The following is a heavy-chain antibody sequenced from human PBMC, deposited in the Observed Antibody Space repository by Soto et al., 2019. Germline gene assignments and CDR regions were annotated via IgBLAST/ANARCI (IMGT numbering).Heavy chain of an antibody. D-gene: IGHD3-10*01. CDR2: IYYTGNT. CDR1: GGSISSSSYY. J-gene: IGHJ4*02. V-gene: IGHV4-39*07. CDR3: ARAPRGNYGYPSYFVY. Sequence: SETLSLTCTVSGGSISSSSYYWAWIRQPPGKGLEWIGTIYYTGNTYYNPSLKSRVTMSVDTSKNQFSLKLSSVTAADTAVYYCARAPRGNYGYPSYFVYWGQGTLVTSPQ.